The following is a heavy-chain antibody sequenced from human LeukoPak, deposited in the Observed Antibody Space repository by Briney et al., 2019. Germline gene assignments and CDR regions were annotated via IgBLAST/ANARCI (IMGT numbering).Heavy chain of an antibody. J-gene: IGHJ4*02. CDR2: IYPAHSDT. D-gene: IGHD3/OR15-3a*01. Sequence: RGESLKISCKDCGYSFTSYWIGWVRPMAGKGLEWMGIIYPAHSDTRDRPSFQGQVTISADKSITTAYLHWSSLKASDTAVYYCARDRTLPYFEYWGQGTLVTVSS. V-gene: IGHV5-51*01. CDR1: GYSFTSYW. CDR3: ARDRTLPYFEY.